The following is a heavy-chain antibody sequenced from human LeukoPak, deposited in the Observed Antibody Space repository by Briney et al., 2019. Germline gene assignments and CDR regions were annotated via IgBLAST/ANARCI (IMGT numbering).Heavy chain of an antibody. CDR1: GFTFDDYA. D-gene: IGHD1-26*01. CDR3: AKLYSGSYRGYFDD. Sequence: GGSLRLSCAASGFTFDDYAMHWVRQAPGKGLEWVSGISWNSGSIGYADSVKGRFTISRDNAKNTLYLQMNSLRAEDTAVYYCAKLYSGSYRGYFDDWGQGTLVTVSS. J-gene: IGHJ4*02. CDR2: ISWNSGSI. V-gene: IGHV3-9*01.